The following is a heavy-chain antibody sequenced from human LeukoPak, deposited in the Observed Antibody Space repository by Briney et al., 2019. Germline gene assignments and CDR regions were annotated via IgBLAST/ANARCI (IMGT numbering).Heavy chain of an antibody. CDR2: IYSSGST. V-gene: IGHV4-59*08. CDR1: GGSISNYF. Sequence: SSETLSLTCSVSGGSISNYFWTWIRQPPGKGLEWIGYIYSSGSTYYNPSLKSRVTISVDTSKNRFSLKLSTVTAADTAVYYCARCPTGDPKFDYWGQGTLVTVSS. J-gene: IGHJ4*02. CDR3: ARCPTGDPKFDY. D-gene: IGHD1-1*01.